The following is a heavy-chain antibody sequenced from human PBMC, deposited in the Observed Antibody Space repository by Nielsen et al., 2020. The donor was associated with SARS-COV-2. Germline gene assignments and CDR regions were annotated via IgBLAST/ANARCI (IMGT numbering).Heavy chain of an antibody. J-gene: IGHJ4*02. CDR1: GFTFSSYS. V-gene: IGHV3-23*01. D-gene: IGHD3-22*01. CDR2: ISGSGGST. Sequence: GESLKISCAASGFTFSSYSMNWVRQAPGKGLEWVSAISGSGGSTYYADSVKGRFTISRDNSKNTLYLQMNSLRAEDTAVYYCAKDRSITMIVVVISYFDYWGQGTLVTVSS. CDR3: AKDRSITMIVVVISYFDY.